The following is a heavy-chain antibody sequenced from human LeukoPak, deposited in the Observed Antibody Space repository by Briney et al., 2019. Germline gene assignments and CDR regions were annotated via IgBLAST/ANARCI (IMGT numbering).Heavy chain of an antibody. CDR1: GVSLSNYA. V-gene: IGHV3-30*04. CDR2: ISFDGTNK. CDR3: ATDYGDYEPIDY. Sequence: SGGSLRLSCTASGVSLSNYAMHWVRRPPGRGLERVAVISFDGTNKYYGDSVEGRFSVSRDNSKNTLYLQMNSLRPDDTAMYYCATDYGDYEPIDYWGQGTLVTVSS. J-gene: IGHJ4*02. D-gene: IGHD4-17*01.